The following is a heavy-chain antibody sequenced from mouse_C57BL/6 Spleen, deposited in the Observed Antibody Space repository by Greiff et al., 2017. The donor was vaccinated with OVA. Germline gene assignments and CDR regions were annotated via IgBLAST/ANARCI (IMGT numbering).Heavy chain of an antibody. V-gene: IGHV1-64*01. Sequence: QVQLQQPGAELVKPGASVKLSCKASGYTFTSYWMHWVKQRPGQGLEWIGMIHPNSGSTNYNEKFKSKATLTVDKSSSTAYMQLSSLTSEDSAVYYCARYGSSSWYFDVWGTGTTVTVSS. D-gene: IGHD1-1*01. CDR1: GYTFTSYW. CDR2: IHPNSGST. J-gene: IGHJ1*03. CDR3: ARYGSSSWYFDV.